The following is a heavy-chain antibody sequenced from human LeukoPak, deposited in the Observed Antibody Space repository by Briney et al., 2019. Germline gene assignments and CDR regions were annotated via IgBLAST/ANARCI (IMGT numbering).Heavy chain of an antibody. D-gene: IGHD2-8*01. Sequence: SVKVSCKASGGTFSSYAISWVRQAPGQGLEWMGGIIPIFGTANYAQKFQGRVTITADESTSTAYMELSSLRSEDTAVYYCATPYCTNGVCYHYGMDVWGQGTTVTVSS. V-gene: IGHV1-69*13. CDR3: ATPYCTNGVCYHYGMDV. CDR2: IIPIFGTA. CDR1: GGTFSSYA. J-gene: IGHJ6*02.